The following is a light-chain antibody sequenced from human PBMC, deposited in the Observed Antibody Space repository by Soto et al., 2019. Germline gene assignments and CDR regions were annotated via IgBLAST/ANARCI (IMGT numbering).Light chain of an antibody. CDR2: LGS. V-gene: IGKV2-28*01. Sequence: DIVMTQSPLSLPVTPGEPASISCRSSQSLLHSNGYNYLDWYLQKPGQSLQLLIYLGSNRASGVPDRFSGSGSGTDFTLKISRVEGEDVGVYYCMQALQTPPAFGQGTRLEIK. J-gene: IGKJ5*01. CDR1: QSLLHSNGYNY. CDR3: MQALQTPPA.